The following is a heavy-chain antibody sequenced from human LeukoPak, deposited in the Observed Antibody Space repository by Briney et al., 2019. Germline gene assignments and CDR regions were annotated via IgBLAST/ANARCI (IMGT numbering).Heavy chain of an antibody. CDR3: AKGYLDYGDPNVSDY. CDR1: GFTFSSYG. D-gene: IGHD4-17*01. Sequence: GSLRLSCAATGFTFSSYGMHWVRQAPGKGLEWVAVIWYDGSNKYYADSVKGRFTISRDNSKNTLYLQMNSLRAEDTAVYYCAKGYLDYGDPNVSDYWGQGTLVTVSS. CDR2: IWYDGSNK. J-gene: IGHJ4*02. V-gene: IGHV3-33*06.